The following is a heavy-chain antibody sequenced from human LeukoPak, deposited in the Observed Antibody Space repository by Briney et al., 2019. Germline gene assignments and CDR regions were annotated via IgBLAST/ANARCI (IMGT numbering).Heavy chain of an antibody. V-gene: IGHV1-3*01. CDR1: GHTSTTFL. CDR2: INVGSGDT. Sequence: GAPVRVSCKASGHTSTTFLMEWLRQAPGQRLEWMGWINVGSGDTMYSQKFQDRVTLTRDTSANTVYMEVSGLRSEDTAVYYCAILADAWFGDFDYWGQGTLVTVSS. CDR3: AILADAWFGDFDY. D-gene: IGHD3-10*01. J-gene: IGHJ4*02.